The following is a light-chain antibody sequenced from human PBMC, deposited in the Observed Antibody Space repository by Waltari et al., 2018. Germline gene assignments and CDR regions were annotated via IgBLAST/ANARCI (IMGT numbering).Light chain of an antibody. J-gene: IGKJ1*01. V-gene: IGKV1-5*03. CDR2: KAS. Sequence: DIQMTQSPSTLSASVGDRVTITCRASQSQQKPGKAPKLLIYKASNLESGVPSRFSGSVSGTEFTLTISSLQPGEFATYYCQQYYNYWTFGQGTKVEIK. CDR1: QS. CDR3: QQYYNYWT.